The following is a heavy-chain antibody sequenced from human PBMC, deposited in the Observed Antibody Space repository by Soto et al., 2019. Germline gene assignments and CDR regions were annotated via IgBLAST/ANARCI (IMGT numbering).Heavy chain of an antibody. Sequence: EVQLVESGGGLVKPGGSLRLSCAASGFTFSNAWMSWVRQAPGKGLEWVGRIKSKTDGGTTDYAAPVKGRFTISRDDSKNTLYLQMNSLKTEDTAVYYCTTERYFDWLAPFDYWGQGTLVTVSS. CDR3: TTERYFDWLAPFDY. CDR2: IKSKTDGGTT. V-gene: IGHV3-15*01. D-gene: IGHD3-9*01. J-gene: IGHJ4*02. CDR1: GFTFSNAW.